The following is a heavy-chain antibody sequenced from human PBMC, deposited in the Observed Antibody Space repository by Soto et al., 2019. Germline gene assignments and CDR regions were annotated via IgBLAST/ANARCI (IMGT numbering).Heavy chain of an antibody. D-gene: IGHD2-2*01. CDR2: IKQDGSEK. Sequence: GGSLRLSCAASGFTFSSYWMSWVRQAPGKGLEWVANIKQDGSEKNYVDSVKGRFTISRDNAKNSLFLQMNSLTAEDTAVYYCARDQGCSSTSCYFYGMDVWGQGTTVTVSS. V-gene: IGHV3-7*01. CDR1: GFTFSSYW. J-gene: IGHJ6*02. CDR3: ARDQGCSSTSCYFYGMDV.